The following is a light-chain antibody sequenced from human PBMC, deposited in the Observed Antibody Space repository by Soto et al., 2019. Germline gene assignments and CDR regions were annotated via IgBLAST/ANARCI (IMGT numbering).Light chain of an antibody. CDR2: DVS. CDR3: CSYTSISTLGF. CDR1: STDIGRYNY. V-gene: IGLV2-14*03. J-gene: IGLJ2*01. Sequence: QSALTQPASVSGSPGQSITISCTGTSTDIGRYNYVSWYQQHPGKAPKLIIYDVSIRPSGVSNRFSGSKSGNTASLTISGLQAEDEAAYYCCSYTSISTLGFFGGGTKLTVL.